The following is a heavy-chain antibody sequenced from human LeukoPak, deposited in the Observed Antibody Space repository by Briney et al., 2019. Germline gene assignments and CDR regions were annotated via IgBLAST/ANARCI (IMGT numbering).Heavy chain of an antibody. CDR1: GGSINSYY. D-gene: IGHD2/OR15-2a*01. Sequence: SETLSLTCTVSGGSINSYYWSWIRQPPGKGLEWIGYIYYSGSAYYNPSLKSRVTISVDTSKNQFSLKLSPVTAADTAVYYCARFSFSGYWYFDLWGRGTLVTVSS. CDR3: ARFSFSGYWYFDL. CDR2: IYYSGSA. V-gene: IGHV4-59*01. J-gene: IGHJ2*01.